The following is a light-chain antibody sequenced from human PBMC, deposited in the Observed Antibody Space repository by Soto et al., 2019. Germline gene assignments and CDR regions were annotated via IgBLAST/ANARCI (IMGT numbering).Light chain of an antibody. CDR1: RSLSNN. V-gene: IGKV3-15*01. Sequence: ESVMTQSPATLSVSPGERATLYCRASRSLSNNLAWYQQEPGQAPRLLIYGASTRATGIPARFSGSGSGTDFTLTISRLDPEDFAVYYCQQYGRSSLTFGPGTKVDIK. CDR2: GAS. J-gene: IGKJ3*01. CDR3: QQYGRSSLT.